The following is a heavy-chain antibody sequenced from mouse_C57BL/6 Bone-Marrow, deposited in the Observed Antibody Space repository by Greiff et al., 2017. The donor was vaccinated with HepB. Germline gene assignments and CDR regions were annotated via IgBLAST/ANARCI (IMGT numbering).Heavy chain of an antibody. CDR3: ARSGDGYYVNYAMDY. CDR2: IYPSDSET. V-gene: IGHV1-61*01. J-gene: IGHJ4*01. Sequence: QVQLQQPGAELVRPGSSVKLSCKASGYTFTSYWMDWVKQRPGQGLEWIGNIYPSDSETHYNQKFKDKATLTVDKSSSTAYMQLSSLTSEDSAVYYCARSGDGYYVNYAMDYCGQGTSVTVAS. CDR1: GYTFTSYW. D-gene: IGHD2-3*01.